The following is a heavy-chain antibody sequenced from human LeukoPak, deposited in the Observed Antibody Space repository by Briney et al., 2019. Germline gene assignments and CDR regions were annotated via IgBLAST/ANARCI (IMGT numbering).Heavy chain of an antibody. V-gene: IGHV3-30*02. CDR3: AKGMGYYGSGSYSNDYYYYMDV. D-gene: IGHD3-10*01. J-gene: IGHJ6*03. CDR1: GFTFSSYG. CDR2: IRYDGSNK. Sequence: GGSLRLSCAASGFTFSSYGMHWVRQAPGKGLEWVAFIRYDGSNKYYADSVKGRFTISRDNSKNTLYLQMNSLRAEDTAVYYCAKGMGYYGSGSYSNDYYYYMDVWGKGTTVIVSS.